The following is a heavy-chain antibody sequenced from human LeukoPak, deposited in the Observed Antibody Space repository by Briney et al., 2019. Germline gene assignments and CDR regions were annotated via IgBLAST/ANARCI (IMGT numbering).Heavy chain of an antibody. CDR2: ISAYNGNT. J-gene: IGHJ4*02. CDR1: GYTFTSYG. D-gene: IGHD3-3*01. Sequence: ASVKVSCKASGYTFTSYGISWVRQAPGQGLEWMGWISAYNGNTNYAQKLQCRVTMTTDTSTSTAYMELRSLRSDDTAVYYCARGVGYDFWSGPTRFDYWGQGTLVTVSS. CDR3: ARGVGYDFWSGPTRFDY. V-gene: IGHV1-18*01.